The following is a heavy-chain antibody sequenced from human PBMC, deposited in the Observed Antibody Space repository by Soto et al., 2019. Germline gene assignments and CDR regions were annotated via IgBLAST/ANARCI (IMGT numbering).Heavy chain of an antibody. CDR2: IYHSGST. J-gene: IGHJ4*02. D-gene: IGHD4-17*01. CDR1: GGSISSGGYS. CDR3: ASLYGDPGGYHFDY. Sequence: TLSLTCAVSGGSISSGGYSWSWIRQPPGKGLEWIGYIYHSGSTYYNPSLKSRVTISVDRSKNQVSLKLSSVTAADTAVYYCASLYGDPGGYHFDYWGQGTLVTVSS. V-gene: IGHV4-30-2*01.